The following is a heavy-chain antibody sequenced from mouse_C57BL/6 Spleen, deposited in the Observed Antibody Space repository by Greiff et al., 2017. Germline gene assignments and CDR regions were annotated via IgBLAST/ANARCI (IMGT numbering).Heavy chain of an antibody. CDR2: ISYDGSN. V-gene: IGHV3-6*01. CDR1: GYSITSGYY. CDR3: ARDYGSSGYFDY. D-gene: IGHD1-1*01. Sequence: ESGPGLVKPSQSLSLTCSVTGYSITSGYYWNWIRQFPGNKLEWMGYISYDGSNNYNPSLKNRISITRDTSKNQFFLKLNSVTTEDTATYYCARDYGSSGYFDYWGQGTTLTVSS. J-gene: IGHJ2*01.